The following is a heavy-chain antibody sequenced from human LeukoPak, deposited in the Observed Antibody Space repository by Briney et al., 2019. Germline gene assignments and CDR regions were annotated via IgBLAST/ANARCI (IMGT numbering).Heavy chain of an antibody. Sequence: YIYYSGSTNYNPSLKSRVTISVDTSKNQFSLKLSSVTAADTAVYYCARQGCTGGSCWYFDYWGQGTLVTVSS. CDR3: ARQGCTGGSCWYFDY. J-gene: IGHJ4*02. V-gene: IGHV4-61*07. CDR2: IYYSGST. D-gene: IGHD2-15*01.